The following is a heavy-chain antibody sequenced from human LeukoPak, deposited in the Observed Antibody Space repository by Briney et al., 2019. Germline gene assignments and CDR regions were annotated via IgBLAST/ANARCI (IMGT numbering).Heavy chain of an antibody. J-gene: IGHJ4*02. Sequence: ASVKVSCKASGYTFTGYYMHWVRQAPGQGLEWMGWINPNSGGTNYAQKFQGRVTMTRDTSISTAYMEPSRLRSDDTAVYYCAREVDTAMSGPYDYWGQGTLVTVSS. CDR1: GYTFTGYY. V-gene: IGHV1-2*02. CDR2: INPNSGGT. D-gene: IGHD5-18*01. CDR3: AREVDTAMSGPYDY.